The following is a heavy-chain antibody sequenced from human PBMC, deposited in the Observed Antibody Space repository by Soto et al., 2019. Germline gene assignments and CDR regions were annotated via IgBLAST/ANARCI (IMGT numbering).Heavy chain of an antibody. CDR1: GYSLSTSGVA. V-gene: IGHV2-5*02. Sequence: QITLKESGPTLVKPTQTLTLTCTFYGYSLSTSGVAVGWIRQPPGKALEWLALIYWDNDKRYSPSLRSRLTVTKDTSKNQVVLTMTNMDPVDTATYYCVHSRCGGDCLRSYSSHYYYGMDVWGQGTTVTVFS. D-gene: IGHD2-21*02. J-gene: IGHJ6*01. CDR2: IYWDNDK. CDR3: VHSRCGGDCLRSYSSHYYYGMDV.